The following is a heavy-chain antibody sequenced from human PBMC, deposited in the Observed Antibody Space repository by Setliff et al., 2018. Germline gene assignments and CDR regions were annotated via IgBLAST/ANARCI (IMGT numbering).Heavy chain of an antibody. J-gene: IGHJ6*03. V-gene: IGHV4-34*01. CDR1: GGSFSGYY. CDR3: ARGGSSWYGADHYYYSYMDV. Sequence: SETLSLTCAVYGGSFSGYYWSWIRQPPGKGLEWIGEINHSGSTNYNPSLKSRVTISVDTSKNQFSLKLSSVTAADTAVYYCARGGSSWYGADHYYYSYMDVWGKGTTVTVSS. D-gene: IGHD6-13*01. CDR2: INHSGST.